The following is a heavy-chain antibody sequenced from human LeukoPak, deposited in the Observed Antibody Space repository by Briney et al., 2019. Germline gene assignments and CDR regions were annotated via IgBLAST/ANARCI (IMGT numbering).Heavy chain of an antibody. CDR2: IYYSGST. J-gene: IGHJ4*02. Sequence: SETLSLTCTVSGGSISSYYWSWIRQPPGKGLEWIGYIYYSGSTNYNPSLKSRVTISVDTSKNQFSLKLSSVTAADTAVYYCARQHTYYYDSSGYSGKSYFDYWGQGTLVTVSS. V-gene: IGHV4-59*01. CDR1: GGSISSYY. CDR3: ARQHTYYYDSSGYSGKSYFDY. D-gene: IGHD3-22*01.